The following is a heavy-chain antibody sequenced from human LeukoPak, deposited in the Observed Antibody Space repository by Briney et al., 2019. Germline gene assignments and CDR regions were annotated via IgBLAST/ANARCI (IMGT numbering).Heavy chain of an antibody. V-gene: IGHV3-21*01. Sequence: PGGSLRLSCATSGFTFSSYSMNWVRQAPGRGLEWVSFISGSSTYIYYADSVKGRFTISRDNTKSSLSLQMNSLRAEDTAVYYCASGSSPRDYWGQGTLVTVSS. D-gene: IGHD6-13*01. CDR1: GFTFSSYS. CDR2: ISGSSTYI. J-gene: IGHJ4*02. CDR3: ASGSSPRDY.